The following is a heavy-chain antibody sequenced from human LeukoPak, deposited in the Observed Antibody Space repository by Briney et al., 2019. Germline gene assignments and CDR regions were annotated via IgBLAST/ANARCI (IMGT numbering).Heavy chain of an antibody. CDR2: MSGRGSGGST. CDR3: AKSGYNRFDN. Sequence: GGSLRLSCAGPGFTFSSSAMSWVRQTPGKGLEWVSSMSGRGSGGSTYYADSVKGRFTISRDNSKSTLYLQMNSLRAEDTAVYYCAKSGYNRFDNWGQGTLVTVSS. D-gene: IGHD5-24*01. CDR1: GFTFSSSA. J-gene: IGHJ4*02. V-gene: IGHV3-23*01.